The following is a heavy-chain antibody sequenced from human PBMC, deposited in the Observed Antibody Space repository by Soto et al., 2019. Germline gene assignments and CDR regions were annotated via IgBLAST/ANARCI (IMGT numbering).Heavy chain of an antibody. Sequence: GGSLRLSCAASGFTFSSYGMHWVRQAPGKGLEWVAVIWYDGSNKYYADSVKGRFTISRDNSKNTLYLQMNSLRAEETAVYFFARDGGTIAAATRPYYYYGMDVWGQGTTVTVSS. J-gene: IGHJ6*02. CDR1: GFTFSSYG. CDR2: IWYDGSNK. D-gene: IGHD6-13*01. CDR3: ARDGGTIAAATRPYYYYGMDV. V-gene: IGHV3-33*01.